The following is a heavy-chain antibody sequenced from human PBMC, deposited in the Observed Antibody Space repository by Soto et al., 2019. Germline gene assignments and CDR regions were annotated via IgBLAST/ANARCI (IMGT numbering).Heavy chain of an antibody. J-gene: IGHJ5*02. CDR3: ARGPEGPTYNWFDP. CDR2: IYYSGST. V-gene: IGHV4-59*01. Sequence: SETLSLTCTVSGGSISSYYWSWIRQPPGKGLEWIGYIYYSGSTNYNPSLKSRVTISVDTSKNQFSLKLSSVTAADTAVYYCARGPEGPTYNWFDPWGQGTLVTVSS. CDR1: GGSISSYY.